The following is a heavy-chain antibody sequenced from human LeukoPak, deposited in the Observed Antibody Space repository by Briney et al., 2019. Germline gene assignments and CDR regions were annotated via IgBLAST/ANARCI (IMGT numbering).Heavy chain of an antibody. V-gene: IGHV1-2*02. J-gene: IGHJ3*02. CDR1: GYTFTGYY. CDR3: AADRTGSYWGPDDAFDI. Sequence: ASVKVSCKASGYTFTGYYMHWVRQAPGQGLEWMGWINPNSGGTNYAQKFQGRVTMTRDTSISTAYMELSRLRSEDTAVYYCAADRTGSYWGPDDAFDIWGQGTMVTVSS. D-gene: IGHD1-26*01. CDR2: INPNSGGT.